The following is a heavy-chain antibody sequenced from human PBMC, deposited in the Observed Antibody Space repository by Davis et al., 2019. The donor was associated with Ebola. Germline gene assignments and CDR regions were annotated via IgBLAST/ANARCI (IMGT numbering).Heavy chain of an antibody. Sequence: GGSLRLSCAASGFTFSSYAMSWVRQAPEKGLEWVSAIGGSGSSTYYADSVKGRFTISRDNSKKTLYLQMNSLRAEDTAVYYCAKSGLSFGVVKYHYGMDVWGKGTTVTVSS. J-gene: IGHJ6*04. CDR3: AKSGLSFGVVKYHYGMDV. CDR1: GFTFSSYA. D-gene: IGHD3-3*01. CDR2: IGGSGSST. V-gene: IGHV3-23*01.